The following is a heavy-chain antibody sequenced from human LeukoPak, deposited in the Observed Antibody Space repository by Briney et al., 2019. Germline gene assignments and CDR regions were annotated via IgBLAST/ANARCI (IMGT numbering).Heavy chain of an antibody. Sequence: GASAKVSCKASGGTFNNCAISWVRQAPGRGLEWMGGIIPIFGTTNYAQNIQGRVTITTDESTSKAYMELSSLRSEDTAVYYCATRRLEWGWKPHYYFDYWGQGTLVTVSS. CDR1: GGTFNNCA. D-gene: IGHD2-15*01. CDR2: IIPIFGTT. J-gene: IGHJ4*02. V-gene: IGHV1-69*05. CDR3: ATRRLEWGWKPHYYFDY.